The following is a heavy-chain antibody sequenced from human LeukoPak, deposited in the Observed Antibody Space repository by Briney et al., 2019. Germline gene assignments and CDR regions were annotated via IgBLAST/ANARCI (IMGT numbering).Heavy chain of an antibody. CDR3: ARDLQDSGWYDY. D-gene: IGHD6-19*01. V-gene: IGHV4-38-2*02. J-gene: IGHJ4*02. CDR2: IYYSGST. CDR1: GYSISSCYY. Sequence: SETLSLTCTVSGYSISSCYYWGWIRQPPGKGLEWIGSIYYSGSTYYNPSLKSRVTISVDTSKNQFSLKLSSVTAADTAVYYCARDLQDSGWYDYWGQGTLVTVSS.